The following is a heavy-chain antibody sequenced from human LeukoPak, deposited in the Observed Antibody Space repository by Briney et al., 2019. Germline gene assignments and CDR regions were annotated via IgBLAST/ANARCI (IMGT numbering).Heavy chain of an antibody. D-gene: IGHD3-10*01. CDR2: IYYSGST. J-gene: IGHJ4*02. CDR3: ARVGTLLWFGELPPVRY. V-gene: IGHV4-39*07. Sequence: PSETLSLTCTVSGGSISSSSYYWGWIRQPPGKGLEWIGSIYYSGSTYYNPSLKSRVTISVDTSKNQFSLKLSSVTAADTAVYYCARVGTLLWFGELPPVRYWGQGTLVTVSS. CDR1: GGSISSSSYY.